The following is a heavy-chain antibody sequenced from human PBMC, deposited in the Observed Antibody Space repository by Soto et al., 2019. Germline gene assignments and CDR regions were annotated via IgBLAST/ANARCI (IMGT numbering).Heavy chain of an antibody. D-gene: IGHD3-22*01. V-gene: IGHV3-30*03. Sequence: GGSLRLSCAASGFTFSSYGTHWVRQAPGKGLEWVAVISYDGSNKYYADSVKGRFTISRDNSKNTLYLQMNSLRAEDTAVYYCATPDAMIVVDENAFDIWGQGTMVTVSS. CDR1: GFTFSSYG. CDR2: ISYDGSNK. J-gene: IGHJ3*02. CDR3: ATPDAMIVVDENAFDI.